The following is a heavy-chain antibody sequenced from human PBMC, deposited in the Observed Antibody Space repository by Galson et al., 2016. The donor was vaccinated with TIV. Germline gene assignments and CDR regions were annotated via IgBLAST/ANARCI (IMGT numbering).Heavy chain of an antibody. Sequence: SLRLSCAGSGFTFSTYALNWVRQAPGKGLEWVSYISSRGGTTHYADSVKGRFTITRDNSKNSPYLQMNSLRPEDTALYYCAKEAAAAEYYGMDVWGQGTTVTVSS. V-gene: IGHV3-48*03. J-gene: IGHJ6*02. CDR1: GFTFSTYA. D-gene: IGHD6-13*01. CDR3: AKEAAAAEYYGMDV. CDR2: ISSRGGTT.